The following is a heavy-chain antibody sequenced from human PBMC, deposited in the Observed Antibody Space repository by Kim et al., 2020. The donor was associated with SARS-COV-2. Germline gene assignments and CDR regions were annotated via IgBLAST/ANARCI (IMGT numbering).Heavy chain of an antibody. CDR2: VFYTGST. J-gene: IGHJ4*02. V-gene: IGHV4-31*03. Sequence: SETLSLTCSVSGDSINSDSYYWSWIRQHPGKGPEWLGYVFYTGSTYSSPSLKTRILISIDTSKNQFSLNLNSVTAADTAVYYCARGGGSYYFDYWGQGTLVTVSS. CDR3: ARGGGSYYFDY. CDR1: GDSINSDSYY. D-gene: IGHD3-10*01.